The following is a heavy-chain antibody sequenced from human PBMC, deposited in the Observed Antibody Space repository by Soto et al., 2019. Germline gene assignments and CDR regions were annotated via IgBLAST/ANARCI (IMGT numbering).Heavy chain of an antibody. D-gene: IGHD3-10*01. V-gene: IGHV1-3*01. CDR3: ARDGPVYGSGSYYKDWYYYYYMDV. J-gene: IGHJ6*03. CDR1: GYTFTSYA. CDR2: INAGNGNT. Sequence: GASVKVSCKASGYTFTSYAMHWVRQAPGQRLEWMGWINAGNGNTKYSQKFQGRVTITRDTSASTAYMELSSLRSEDTAVYYCARDGPVYGSGSYYKDWYYYYYMDVWGKGTTVTSP.